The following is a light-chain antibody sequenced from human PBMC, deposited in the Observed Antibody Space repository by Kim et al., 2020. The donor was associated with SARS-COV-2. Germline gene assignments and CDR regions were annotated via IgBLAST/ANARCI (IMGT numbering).Light chain of an antibody. CDR3: QSYDSNLSAYV. J-gene: IGLJ1*01. V-gene: IGLV1-40*01. CDR1: ISNLGASFD. CDR2: GST. Sequence: QSVLTQPPSVSGAPGQRVAVSCTGSISNLGASFDVHWYRQLPGAPPQLIIYGSTNRPSRVPDRFSGSKSGTSASLAITGLQAEDEADYYCQSYDSNLSAYVFGTGTKVTVL.